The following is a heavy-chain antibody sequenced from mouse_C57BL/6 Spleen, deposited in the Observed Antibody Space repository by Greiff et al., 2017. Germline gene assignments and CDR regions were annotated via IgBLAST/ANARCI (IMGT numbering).Heavy chain of an antibody. Sequence: VQLQQSGPELVKPGASVKMSCKASGYTFTDYNMHWVKQSHGKSLEWIGYINPNNGGTSYNQKFKGKATLTVNKSSSTAYMELRSLTSEDSAVYYCARSGDYDGDYAMDYWGQGTSVTVSS. J-gene: IGHJ4*01. CDR2: INPNNGGT. CDR1: GYTFTDYN. D-gene: IGHD2-4*01. CDR3: ARSGDYDGDYAMDY. V-gene: IGHV1-22*01.